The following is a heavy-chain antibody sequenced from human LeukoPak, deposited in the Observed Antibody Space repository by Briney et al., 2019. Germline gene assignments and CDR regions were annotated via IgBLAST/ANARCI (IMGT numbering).Heavy chain of an antibody. CDR3: ARDITMVRGVGWFDP. J-gene: IGHJ5*02. V-gene: IGHV4-30-4*01. D-gene: IGHD3-10*01. Sequence: PSQTLSLTCTVSGGSISSGDYYWSWIRQPPGKGLEWIGYIYYSGSTYYNPSLKSRVTISVDTSKNQFSLKLSSVTAAHTAVYYCARDITMVRGVGWFDPWGQGTLVTVSS. CDR1: GGSISSGDYY. CDR2: IYYSGST.